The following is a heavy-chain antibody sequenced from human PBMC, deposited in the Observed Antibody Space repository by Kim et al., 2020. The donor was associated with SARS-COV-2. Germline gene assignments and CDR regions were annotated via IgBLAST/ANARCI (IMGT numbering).Heavy chain of an antibody. Sequence: NETPSLTRRITIAIDTSKNQSSLKLSFVTAADTAMYYCARVNIAAAGLDYWGQGTLVTVSS. D-gene: IGHD6-13*01. CDR3: ARVNIAAAGLDY. J-gene: IGHJ4*02. V-gene: IGHV4-59*01.